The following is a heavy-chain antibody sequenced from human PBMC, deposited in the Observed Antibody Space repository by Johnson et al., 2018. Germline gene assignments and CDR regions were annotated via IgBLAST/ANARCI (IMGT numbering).Heavy chain of an antibody. Sequence: QVQLVQSGGGVVQPGGSLRLSCAASGVTFRSDAMHWVRQAPGKGLEWVAVISYDERDKFYVDSVKGRFTISRDNSKNTLSLQMNSLRPEDTAVYYCAGEGSTGTYSNYYYMDVWGKGTTVTVSS. V-gene: IGHV3-30*04. J-gene: IGHJ6*03. D-gene: IGHD1-1*01. CDR3: AGEGSTGTYSNYYYMDV. CDR2: ISYDERDK. CDR1: GVTFRSDA.